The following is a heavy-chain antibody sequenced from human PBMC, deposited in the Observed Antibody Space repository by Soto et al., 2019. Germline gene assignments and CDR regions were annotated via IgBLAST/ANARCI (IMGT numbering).Heavy chain of an antibody. V-gene: IGHV1-18*04. CDR2: ISANNANT. D-gene: IGHD6-19*01. CDR3: ARDFLQWPNYFDY. CDR1: GYTFHSYG. Sequence: QVQLVQSGAEVKKPGASVKVSCKASGYTFHSYGVSWVRQAPGQGLEWMGWISANNANTIYAQKVQGRVTMTTDTXTSTVYMALRSLRSDDTAVYYCARDFLQWPNYFDYWGQGTLVTVSS. J-gene: IGHJ4*02.